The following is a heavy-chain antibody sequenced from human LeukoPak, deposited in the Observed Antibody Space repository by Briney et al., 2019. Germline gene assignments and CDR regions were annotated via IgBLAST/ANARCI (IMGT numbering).Heavy chain of an antibody. CDR3: ARGPGGYDPFDY. J-gene: IGHJ4*02. CDR1: GGSISSGDYY. CDR2: IYYSGST. V-gene: IGHV4-30-4*02. D-gene: IGHD5-12*01. Sequence: PSETLSLTCTVSGGSISSGDYYWSWIRQPPGKGLEWIGYIYYSGSTYYNPSLKSRVTISVDTSKNQFSLKLSSVTAADTAVYYCARGPGGYDPFDYWGQGTLVTVSS.